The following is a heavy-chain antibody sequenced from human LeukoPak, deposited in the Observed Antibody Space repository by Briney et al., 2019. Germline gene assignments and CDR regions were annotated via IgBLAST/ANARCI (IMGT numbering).Heavy chain of an antibody. CDR3: VRALLDSSGYDFDY. Sequence: SETLSLTCAVSGYSISSGYYWGWIRQPPGKGLDWIGTIYHSGNTYYNPPLKSRVTISVDTSKNQFSLKLSSVTAADTAVYYCVRALLDSSGYDFDYWGQGTLVTVSS. J-gene: IGHJ4*02. V-gene: IGHV4-38-2*01. D-gene: IGHD3-22*01. CDR2: IYHSGNT. CDR1: GYSISSGYY.